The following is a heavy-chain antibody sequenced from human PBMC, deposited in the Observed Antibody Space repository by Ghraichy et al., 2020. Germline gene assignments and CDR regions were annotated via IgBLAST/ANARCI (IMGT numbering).Heavy chain of an antibody. J-gene: IGHJ4*02. Sequence: GGSLRLSCAASGFIFGNAWMSWVRQAPGKGLEWVGRIKTKTDGGPTDYVAPVRGRFTISRDDSKDTLYLQMNSLKTEDTAVYYCTTYGSGKSTPYWGQGTLVTVSS. CDR1: GFIFGNAW. CDR3: TTYGSGKSTPY. D-gene: IGHD3-10*01. CDR2: IKTKTDGGPT. V-gene: IGHV3-15*01.